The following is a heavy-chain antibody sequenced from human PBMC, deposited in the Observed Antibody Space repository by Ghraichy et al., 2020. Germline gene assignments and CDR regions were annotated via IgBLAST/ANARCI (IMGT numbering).Heavy chain of an antibody. D-gene: IGHD6-19*01. CDR1: GYTFTNYY. CDR3: ARGVGSYTSGWYYFDY. Sequence: ASVKVSSKASGYTFTNYYIHWVRQAPGQGLEWMGIINPSDSGTIYAQNFQGRVTMTRDTSTSTVYMALSSLRSEDTAVYYCARGVGSYTSGWYYFDYWGQGTLVTVSS. V-gene: IGHV1-46*01. J-gene: IGHJ4*02. CDR2: INPSDSGT.